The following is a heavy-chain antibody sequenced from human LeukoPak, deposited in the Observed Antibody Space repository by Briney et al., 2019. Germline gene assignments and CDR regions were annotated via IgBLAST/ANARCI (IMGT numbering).Heavy chain of an antibody. CDR3: ARGITMLRGVNSYFDY. V-gene: IGHV3-23*01. CDR2: IGGSGGST. J-gene: IGHJ4*02. Sequence: GGSLTLSCATSRFTFRNYAMSWVRQAPGKGLEWVSAIGGSGGSTYYADSVKGRFTISRDNSKNTLYLQMNSLRAEDTAVYYCARGITMLRGVNSYFDYWGQGTLVTVSS. CDR1: RFTFRNYA. D-gene: IGHD3-10*01.